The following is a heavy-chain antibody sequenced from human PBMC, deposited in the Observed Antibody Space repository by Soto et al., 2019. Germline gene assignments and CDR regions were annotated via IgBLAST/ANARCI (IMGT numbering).Heavy chain of an antibody. J-gene: IGHJ3*02. CDR1: GGTFSSYA. D-gene: IGHD3-3*01. CDR3: ARDFGSGYYFSGHDHHRDFDI. CDR2: IIPIFGTA. V-gene: IGHV1-69*13. Sequence: GASVKVSCKASGGTFSSYAISWVRQAPGQGLEWMGGIIPIFGTANYAQKFQGRVTITADESTSTAYMELSSLRSEDTAVYYCARDFGSGYYFSGHDHHRDFDILRQGT.